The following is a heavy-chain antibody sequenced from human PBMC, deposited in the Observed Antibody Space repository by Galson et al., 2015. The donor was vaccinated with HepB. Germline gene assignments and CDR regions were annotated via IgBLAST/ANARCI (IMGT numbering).Heavy chain of an antibody. CDR1: GGTFSHYA. V-gene: IGHV1-69*13. CDR2: IIPLFGTA. D-gene: IGHD1-26*01. CDR3: ARRGSVGVTTRWFDP. J-gene: IGHJ5*02. Sequence: SVKVSCKASGGTFSHYAISWVRQAPGQGLEWMGGIIPLFGTANYAQKFQDRVTITADQSTTTAYMELRSLRSEDTAVYYCARRGSVGVTTRWFDPWGQGTLVSVSS.